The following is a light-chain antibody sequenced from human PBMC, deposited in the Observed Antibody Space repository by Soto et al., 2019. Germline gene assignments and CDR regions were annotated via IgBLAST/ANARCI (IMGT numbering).Light chain of an antibody. CDR2: AAS. Sequence: DVQMTQSASTLSASVGDRVTITCRASQTISSWLAWYQQKPGKAPKLLIYAASTLQSGVPSRFSGSGSGTDFTLTISCLQSEDFATYYCQQYYSYPRTFGQGTKMDI. V-gene: IGKV1-5*01. J-gene: IGKJ1*01. CDR1: QTISSW. CDR3: QQYYSYPRT.